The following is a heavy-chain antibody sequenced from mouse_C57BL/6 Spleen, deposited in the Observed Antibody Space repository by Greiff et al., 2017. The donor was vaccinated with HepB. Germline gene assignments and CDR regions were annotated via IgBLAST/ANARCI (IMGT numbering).Heavy chain of an antibody. J-gene: IGHJ4*01. Sequence: QVQLKQPGAELVKPGASVKLSCKASGYTFTSYWMHWVKQRPGQGLEWIGMIHPNSGSTNYNEKFKSKATLTVDKSSSTAYMQLSSLTSEDSAVYYCARCPYYYGSSYYAMDYWGQGTSVTVSS. CDR2: IHPNSGST. CDR1: GYTFTSYW. V-gene: IGHV1-64*01. CDR3: ARCPYYYGSSYYAMDY. D-gene: IGHD1-1*01.